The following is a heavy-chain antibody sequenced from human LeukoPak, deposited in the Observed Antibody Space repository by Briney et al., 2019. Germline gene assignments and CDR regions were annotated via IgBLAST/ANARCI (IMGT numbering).Heavy chain of an antibody. V-gene: IGHV1-46*01. CDR3: ARDPYSGSSSNWFDP. J-gene: IGHJ5*02. CDR2: INPSGGST. Sequence: ASVKVSCKASGYTFTSYYMHWVRQAPGQGLEWMGIINPSGGSTSYAQKFQGRVTITRDMSTSTVYMELSSLRSEDTAVYYCARDPYSGSSSNWFDPWGQGTLVTVSS. CDR1: GYTFTSYY. D-gene: IGHD1-26*01.